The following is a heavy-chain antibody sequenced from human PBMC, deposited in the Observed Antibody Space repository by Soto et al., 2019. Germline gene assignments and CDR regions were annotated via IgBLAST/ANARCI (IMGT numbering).Heavy chain of an antibody. Sequence: SETLSLTCAVYVGSFSGYYWSWIRQPPGKGLEWIGEINHSGSTNYNPSLKSRVTISVDTSKNQFSLKLSSVTAADTAVYYCARGRAYYGSGSYYNRYYYGMDVWGQGTTVTVSS. D-gene: IGHD3-10*01. CDR1: VGSFSGYY. CDR2: INHSGST. J-gene: IGHJ6*02. CDR3: ARGRAYYGSGSYYNRYYYGMDV. V-gene: IGHV4-34*01.